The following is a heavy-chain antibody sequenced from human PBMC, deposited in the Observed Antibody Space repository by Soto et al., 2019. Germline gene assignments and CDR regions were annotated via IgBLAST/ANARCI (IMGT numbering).Heavy chain of an antibody. D-gene: IGHD2-2*01. V-gene: IGHV1-69*01. CDR1: GGTFSSYA. CDR3: ARSQGSSTSLEIYYYYYYGMDV. CDR2: IIPISGTA. J-gene: IGHJ6*02. Sequence: QVQLVQSGAEVKKPGSSVKVSCKASGGTFSSYAISWVRQAPGQGLEWMGGIIPISGTANYAQKFQGRVTITADEYTSTDYMELSSLRSEETAVYYCARSQGSSTSLEIYYYYYYGMDVWGQGTTVTVSS.